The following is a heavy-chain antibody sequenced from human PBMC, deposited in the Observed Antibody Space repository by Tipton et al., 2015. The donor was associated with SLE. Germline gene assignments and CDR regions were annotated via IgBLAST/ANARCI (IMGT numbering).Heavy chain of an antibody. J-gene: IGHJ4*02. V-gene: IGHV4-61*08. CDR1: GGSASSGDYY. D-gene: IGHD1-26*01. CDR2: IYYSGNT. CDR3: ARLEWGLDY. Sequence: TLSLTCTVSGGSASSGDYYWNWIRQSPGKGLEWIGYIYYSGNTNYNPSLKSRVTISADTSKNQFSLKLTSVNAADTAVYYCARLEWGLDYWGQGVLVTVSS.